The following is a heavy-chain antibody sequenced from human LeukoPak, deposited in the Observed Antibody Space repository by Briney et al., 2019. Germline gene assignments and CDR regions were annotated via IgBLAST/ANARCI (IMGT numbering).Heavy chain of an antibody. CDR3: AKHQALDYYGSEYYFDY. D-gene: IGHD3-10*01. J-gene: IGHJ4*02. Sequence: PGGSLRLSCAASGFTFSSYAMSWVRQAPGKGLEWVSAISGSGGSTYYADSVKGRFTISRDNSKNTLYLQMNSLRAEDTAVYYCAKHQALDYYGSEYYFDYWGQGTLVTVSS. V-gene: IGHV3-23*01. CDR1: GFTFSSYA. CDR2: ISGSGGST.